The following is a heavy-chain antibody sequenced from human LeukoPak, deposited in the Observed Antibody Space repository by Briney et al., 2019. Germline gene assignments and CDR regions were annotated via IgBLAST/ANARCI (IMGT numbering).Heavy chain of an antibody. V-gene: IGHV4-34*01. D-gene: IGHD3-10*01. Sequence: SETLSLTCAVYGGSFSGYYWSWIRQPPGKGLEWIGEIIHSGSTNYNPSLKSRVTISVDTSKNQFSLKLSSVTAADTAVYYCARGWMGISYYGSPKLLGYWGQGTLVTVSS. J-gene: IGHJ4*02. CDR3: ARGWMGISYYGSPKLLGY. CDR2: IIHSGST. CDR1: GGSFSGYY.